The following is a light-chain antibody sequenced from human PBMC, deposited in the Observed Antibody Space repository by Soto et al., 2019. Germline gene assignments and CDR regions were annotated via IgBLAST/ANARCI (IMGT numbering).Light chain of an antibody. Sequence: QSALAQPPSASGSPGQSVTISCTGTSSDVGGYNYVSWYQQHPGKAPQLMIFEVSKRPSGVPDRFSGSKSGNTASLTVSGLQADDEADYYCSSYAGSTHVFGTGTKATVL. J-gene: IGLJ1*01. V-gene: IGLV2-8*01. CDR1: SSDVGGYNY. CDR2: EVS. CDR3: SSYAGSTHV.